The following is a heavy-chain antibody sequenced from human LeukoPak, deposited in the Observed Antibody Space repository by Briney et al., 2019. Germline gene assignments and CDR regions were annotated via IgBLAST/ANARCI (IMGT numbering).Heavy chain of an antibody. CDR3: ARGPIAAAGKDWFDP. Sequence: WGVLRLSCAASGFTFSSYEMNWVRQAPGKGLEWVSYISSSGSTIYYADSVKGRFTISRDNAKNSLYLQMNSLRAEDTAVYYCARGPIAAAGKDWFDPWGQGTLVTVSS. V-gene: IGHV3-48*03. D-gene: IGHD6-13*01. CDR2: ISSSGSTI. CDR1: GFTFSSYE. J-gene: IGHJ5*02.